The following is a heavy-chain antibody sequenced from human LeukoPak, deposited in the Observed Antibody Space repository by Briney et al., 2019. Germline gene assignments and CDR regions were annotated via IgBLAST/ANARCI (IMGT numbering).Heavy chain of an antibody. J-gene: IGHJ5*02. CDR3: ARELSVAGHNWFDP. V-gene: IGHV4-31*03. D-gene: IGHD6-19*01. CDR2: IYYSGST. Sequence: SETLSLTCTVSGGSISSGGYYWSWIHQHPGKGLEWIGYIYYSGSTYYNPSLKSRVTISVDTSKNQFSLKLSSVTAADTAVYYCARELSVAGHNWFDPWGQGTLVTVSS. CDR1: GGSISSGGYY.